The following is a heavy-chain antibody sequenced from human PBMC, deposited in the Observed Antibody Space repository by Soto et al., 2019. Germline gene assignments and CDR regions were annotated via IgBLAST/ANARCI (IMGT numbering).Heavy chain of an antibody. CDR2: IIPIFGTA. V-gene: IGHV1-69*13. CDR1: GGTSSIYA. Sequence: ASVKVSCKASGGTSSIYAISWVLQAPGKGLEWMGGIIPIFGTANYAQKFQGRVTITADESTSTAYMELSSLRSEDTAVYYCARQGATPQSRDFDYWGQGTLVTVS. J-gene: IGHJ4*02. D-gene: IGHD1-26*01. CDR3: ARQGATPQSRDFDY.